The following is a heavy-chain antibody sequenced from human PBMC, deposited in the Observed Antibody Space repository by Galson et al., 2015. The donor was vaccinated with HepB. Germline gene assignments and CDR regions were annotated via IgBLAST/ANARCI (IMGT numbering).Heavy chain of an antibody. CDR3: ARDVVWDRASDV. D-gene: IGHD3-16*01. CDR1: GFSFSAHT. CDR2: IPSFNNYI. V-gene: IGHV3-21*06. Sequence: SLRLSCAASGFSFSAHTMTWVRQAPGKGLEWVSSIPSFNNYIYYADSVKGRSTISRDNAKNSLYLQMNSLRAEDTAVYYCARDVVWDRASDVWGQGTMVAVSS. J-gene: IGHJ3*01.